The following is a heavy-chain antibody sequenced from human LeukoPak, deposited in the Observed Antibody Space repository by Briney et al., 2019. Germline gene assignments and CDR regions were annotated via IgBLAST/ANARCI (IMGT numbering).Heavy chain of an antibody. D-gene: IGHD3-9*01. Sequence: GESLRISCKGSGYSFTSYWISWVRQMPGKGLEWMGRIDPSDSYTNYSPSFQGHDTISADKSISTAYLQWSSLKASDTAMYYCARHVSDILTGHAFDIWGQGTMVTVSS. J-gene: IGHJ3*02. CDR1: GYSFTSYW. CDR2: IDPSDSYT. V-gene: IGHV5-10-1*01. CDR3: ARHVSDILTGHAFDI.